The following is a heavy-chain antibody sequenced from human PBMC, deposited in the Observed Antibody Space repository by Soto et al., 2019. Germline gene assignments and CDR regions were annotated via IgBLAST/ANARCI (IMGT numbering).Heavy chain of an antibody. J-gene: IGHJ6*02. V-gene: IGHV3-30-3*01. CDR3: ARGLRNIVVVVAATDYYYGMDV. D-gene: IGHD2-15*01. CDR2: ISYDGSNK. Sequence: GGSKRLSCAASGLNFRSYCMHWVSQEPGKGLEWVAVISYDGSNKYYADSVKGRFTISRDNSKNTLYLQMNSLRAEDTAVYYCARGLRNIVVVVAATDYYYGMDVWGQGTTVTVSS. CDR1: GLNFRSYC.